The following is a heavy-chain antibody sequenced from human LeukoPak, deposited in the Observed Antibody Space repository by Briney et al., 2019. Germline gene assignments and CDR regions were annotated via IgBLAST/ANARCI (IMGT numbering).Heavy chain of an antibody. D-gene: IGHD2-8*02. CDR3: AKDSRFCTGYDCRGDAFDS. V-gene: IGHV3-7*01. CDR1: GFSFISYW. CDR2: IKEDGSQK. J-gene: IGHJ3*02. Sequence: GGSLRLSCAASGFSFISYWMTWVRQTPGKGLEWVANIKEDGSQKYDVDSVRGRFTISRDNAKNSLFLQMDSLRAEDTAVYYCAKDSRFCTGYDCRGDAFDSWGQGTMVTVTS.